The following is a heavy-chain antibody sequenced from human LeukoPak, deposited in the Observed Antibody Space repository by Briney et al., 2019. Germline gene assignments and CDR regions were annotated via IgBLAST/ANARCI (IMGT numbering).Heavy chain of an antibody. D-gene: IGHD4-17*01. CDR3: VSGGDYADC. J-gene: IGHJ4*02. V-gene: IGHV3-64D*06. Sequence: GGALRLSCSASGFTFSTYAMHWVRQAPGEGLEHGSATTSDGGSTYYAGSVKGRFTLSRDNSKNTLCLQMSSLRAEDTAVYYCVSGGDYADCWGQGTLVTVSS. CDR2: TTSDGGST. CDR1: GFTFSTYA.